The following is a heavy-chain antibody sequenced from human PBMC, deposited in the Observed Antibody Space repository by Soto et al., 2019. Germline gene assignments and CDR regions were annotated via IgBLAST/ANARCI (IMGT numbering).Heavy chain of an antibody. CDR2: TSPAGSST. J-gene: IGHJ4*02. Sequence: DVQLVESGGGIVQPGGSLRLSCAASGFTVTSYWMHWVRLAPGKGLVWVSRTSPAGSSTYYADFVRGRFTISKDTAKNTLYLQINSLGAEDMAVYYCARGNTGYGNFDYWGQGTLVTVSS. V-gene: IGHV3-74*01. CDR3: ARGNTGYGNFDY. D-gene: IGHD5-12*01. CDR1: GFTVTSYW.